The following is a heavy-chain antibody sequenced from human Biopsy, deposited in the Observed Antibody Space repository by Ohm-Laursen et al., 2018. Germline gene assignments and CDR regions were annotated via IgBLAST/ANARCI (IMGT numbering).Heavy chain of an antibody. Sequence: SDTLSLTCTASGGSLNFHYWSWIRQPPGKGLEWIGYMYYSGSTKYSPSLKNRVTVSFDTSRNQFSLKLTSMTPADTAVYYCVRGRSPATYWGQGALVIVSS. V-gene: IGHV4-59*07. CDR1: GGSLNFHY. J-gene: IGHJ4*02. CDR2: MYYSGST. CDR3: VRGRSPATY. D-gene: IGHD3-16*01.